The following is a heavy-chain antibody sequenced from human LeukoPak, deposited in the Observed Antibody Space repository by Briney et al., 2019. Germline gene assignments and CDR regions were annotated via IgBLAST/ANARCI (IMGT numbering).Heavy chain of an antibody. D-gene: IGHD4-17*01. V-gene: IGHV1-18*01. CDR1: GYTFATSG. CDR3: SRYHHYAFDF. J-gene: IGHJ4*02. CDR2: IGAYNCYT. Sequence: GASVTVSFTSSGYTFATSGISWVRQAPGQGRVWIGCIGAYNCYTNYVHNFQRIVTMTTHTSTSTAYMELRSLRSDHTAMYYCSRYHHYAFDFWGPGTLVPGPS.